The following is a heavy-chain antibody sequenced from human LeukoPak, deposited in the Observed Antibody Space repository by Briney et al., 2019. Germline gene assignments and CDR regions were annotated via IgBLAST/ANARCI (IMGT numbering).Heavy chain of an antibody. V-gene: IGHV3-7*01. CDR1: GFTFSTFW. CDR3: VRDSDYQRISTDRYAHYDALDF. D-gene: IGHD3-16*01. Sequence: GGSLRLSCAASGFTFSTFWMSWVSQAPGKGLEWVANIKADGSVKHYIDSMEGRFSISRDNARSSLYLQMNSLRAEDTAVYYCVRDSDYQRISTDRYAHYDALDFWGHGTMVTVSS. CDR2: IKADGSVK. J-gene: IGHJ3*01.